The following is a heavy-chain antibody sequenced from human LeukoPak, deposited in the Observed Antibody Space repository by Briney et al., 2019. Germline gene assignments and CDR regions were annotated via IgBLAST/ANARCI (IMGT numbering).Heavy chain of an antibody. V-gene: IGHV3-64*01. J-gene: IGHJ4*02. D-gene: IGHD2-21*02. CDR2: ISSNGGST. CDR1: GFTFSSYG. CDR3: ARAAYCGGDCYSGYFDY. Sequence: PGGSLRLSCAASGFTFSSYGMHWVRQAPGKGLEYVSAISSNGGSTYYANSVKGRFTISRDNSKNTLYRQMGSLRAEDTAVYYCARAAYCGGDCYSGYFDYWGQGTLVTVSS.